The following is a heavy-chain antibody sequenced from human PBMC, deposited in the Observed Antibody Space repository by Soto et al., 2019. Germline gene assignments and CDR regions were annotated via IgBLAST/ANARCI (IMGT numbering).Heavy chain of an antibody. CDR3: ARSKVPLSLRGWFDP. D-gene: IGHD4-17*01. Sequence: SVTMSLARAVDNECITRWSRSWINKTPGKGLEWIGEINHSGSTNYNPSLKSRVTISVDTSKNQFSLKLSSVTAADTAVYYCARSKVPLSLRGWFDPWGQGTLVTVSS. CDR2: INHSGST. CDR1: NECITRWS. J-gene: IGHJ5*02. V-gene: IGHV4-34*01.